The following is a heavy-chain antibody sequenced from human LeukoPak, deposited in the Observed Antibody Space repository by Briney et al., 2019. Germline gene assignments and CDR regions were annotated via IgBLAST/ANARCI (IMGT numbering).Heavy chain of an antibody. CDR3: AREGITMIPLDY. D-gene: IGHD3-22*01. V-gene: IGHV3-48*03. CDR2: ISSSGSTI. J-gene: IGHJ4*02. CDR1: GFSFNCYE. Sequence: PGGPLACSCAGPGFSFNCYELKSIRHAQGEGYGWVSYISSSGSTIYYADSVKGRFTISRDNAKNSLYLQMNSLRAEDTAVYYCAREGITMIPLDYWGQGTLVTVSS.